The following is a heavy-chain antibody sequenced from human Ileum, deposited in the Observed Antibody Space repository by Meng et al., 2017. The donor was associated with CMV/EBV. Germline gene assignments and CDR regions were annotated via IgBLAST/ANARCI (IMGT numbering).Heavy chain of an antibody. CDR2: IYYSGST. CDR1: GGPISSSSYY. V-gene: IGHV4-39*07. Sequence: SETLPLTCTAPGGPISSSSYYWGWIRPPPGKGLEWIGSIYYSGSTYYNPSLKSRVTISVDTSKNQFSLKLSSVAAADTAVYYCAREAVAGTRWFDPWGQGTLVTVSS. CDR3: AREAVAGTRWFDP. D-gene: IGHD6-19*01. J-gene: IGHJ5*02.